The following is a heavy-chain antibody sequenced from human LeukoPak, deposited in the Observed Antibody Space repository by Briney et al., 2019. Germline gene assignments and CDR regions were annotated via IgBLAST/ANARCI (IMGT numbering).Heavy chain of an antibody. CDR3: ARDGSSWYPFSFDY. J-gene: IGHJ4*02. V-gene: IGHV3-7*01. CDR2: IKQDGSEK. CDR1: GFTFSSYW. Sequence: QTGGSLRLSCAASGFTFSSYWMSWVRQAPGKGLEWVANIKQDGSEKYYVDSVKGRFTISRDNAKNSPYLQMNSLRAEDTAVYYCARDGSSWYPFSFDYWGQGTLVTVSS. D-gene: IGHD6-13*01.